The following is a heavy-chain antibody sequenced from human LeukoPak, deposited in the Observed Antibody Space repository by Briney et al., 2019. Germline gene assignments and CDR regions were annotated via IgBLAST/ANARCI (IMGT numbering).Heavy chain of an antibody. CDR1: GFTFSSYG. J-gene: IGHJ6*02. CDR2: VDNTGGGT. V-gene: IGHV3-64D*08. D-gene: IGHD1-14*01. Sequence: PGGSLRLSCSASGFTFSSYGMHWVRQAPGKGLEYVSGVDNTGGGTFQIDSVKGRFTISRDNSRNSLYLQMSSLRPEDTAAYYCVRGAYKSPMDAWGQGTTVTVSS. CDR3: VRGAYKSPMDA.